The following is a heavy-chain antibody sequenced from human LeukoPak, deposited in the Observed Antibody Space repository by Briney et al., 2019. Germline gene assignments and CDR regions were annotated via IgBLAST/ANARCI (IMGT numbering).Heavy chain of an antibody. J-gene: IGHJ6*03. CDR3: ARVMGKNYYYYYMDV. Sequence: PSETLSLTCTVSGGSISSSSYYWGWIRQPPGKGLEWIGSIYYSGGTNYNPSLKSRVTISVDTSKNQFSLKLSSVTAADTAVYYCARVMGKNYYYYYMDVWGKGTTVTVSS. D-gene: IGHD2-8*01. V-gene: IGHV4-39*07. CDR1: GGSISSSSYY. CDR2: IYYSGGT.